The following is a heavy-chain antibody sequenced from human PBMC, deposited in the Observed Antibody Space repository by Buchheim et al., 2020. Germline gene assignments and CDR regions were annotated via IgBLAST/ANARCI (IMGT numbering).Heavy chain of an antibody. Sequence: QVQLVESGGGVVQPGRSLRLSCAASGFTFSSYGMHWVRQAPGKGLEWVAVISYDGSNKYYADSVKGRFTIYRDNSKNKLYLQMNSLRAEDTAVYYCAKAIVVVTAIPDYWGQGTL. V-gene: IGHV3-30*18. CDR1: GFTFSSYG. D-gene: IGHD2-21*02. CDR2: ISYDGSNK. CDR3: AKAIVVVTAIPDY. J-gene: IGHJ4*02.